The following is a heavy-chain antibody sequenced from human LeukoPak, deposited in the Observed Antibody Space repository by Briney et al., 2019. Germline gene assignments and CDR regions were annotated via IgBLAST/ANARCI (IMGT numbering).Heavy chain of an antibody. J-gene: IGHJ2*01. CDR2: INHSGST. CDR1: GGSFSGYY. CDR3: ARRLIVVVPAADPRGYFDL. V-gene: IGHV4-34*01. Sequence: SETLSLTCAVYGGSFSGYYWSWIRQPPGKGLEWIGEINHSGSTNYNPSLKSRVTISVDTSKNQFSLKLSSVTAADTAVYYCARRLIVVVPAADPRGYFDLWGRGTLVTVSS. D-gene: IGHD2-2*01.